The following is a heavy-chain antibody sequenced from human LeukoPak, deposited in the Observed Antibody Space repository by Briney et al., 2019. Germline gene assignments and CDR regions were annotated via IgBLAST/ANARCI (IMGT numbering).Heavy chain of an antibody. CDR2: FHYSGST. D-gene: IGHD6-6*01. V-gene: IGHV4-59*08. CDR3: ARLGESSSRLYYFDY. Sequence: SETLSLTCTVSGGSISSYYWSWIRQPPRKGLEWIGYFHYSGSTNYNPSLKSRVTISVDTSKNQFSLKLSSVTAADTAVYYCARLGESSSRLYYFDYWGQGTLVTVSS. J-gene: IGHJ4*02. CDR1: GGSISSYY.